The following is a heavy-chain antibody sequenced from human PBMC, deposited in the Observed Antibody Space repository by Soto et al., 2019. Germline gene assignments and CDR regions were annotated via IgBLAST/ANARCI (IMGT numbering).Heavy chain of an antibody. J-gene: IGHJ4*02. CDR2: IYYSGST. CDR1: GGSISSYY. D-gene: IGHD6-19*01. Sequence: QVQLQESGPGLVKPSETLSLTCTVSGGSISSYYWSWIRQPPGKGLEWIGYIYYSGSTNYNPSLKSRVTISVDTSKNQFSLKLSSVTAADTAVYYCARHAVAGTFWYYFDYWGQGTLVTVSS. CDR3: ARHAVAGTFWYYFDY. V-gene: IGHV4-59*08.